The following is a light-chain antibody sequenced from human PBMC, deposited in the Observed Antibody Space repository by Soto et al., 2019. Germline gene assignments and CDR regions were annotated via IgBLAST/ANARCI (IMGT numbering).Light chain of an antibody. CDR3: QQYGSTPLT. J-gene: IGKJ4*01. CDR2: DVS. Sequence: EIVLTQSPGTLSLSPGERATLSCRASQSVRNNYLVWYQQRPGQPPRFLMYDVSTRAAGIPDRFSGSGSGTDFTLTISGLEPEDFAVYYCQQYGSTPLTFGGGTKVDIK. V-gene: IGKV3-20*01. CDR1: QSVRNNY.